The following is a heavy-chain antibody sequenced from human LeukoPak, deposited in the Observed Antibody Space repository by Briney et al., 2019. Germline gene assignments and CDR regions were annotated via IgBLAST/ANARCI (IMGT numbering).Heavy chain of an antibody. CDR1: GFTFSSYP. V-gene: IGHV3-23*01. CDR3: AKGHQEVSVTTYLYFDC. Sequence: PGGSLRLSCAASGFTFSSYPLTWVRQAPGKGLEWVSSISGDGRSTYYADSAKGRFTISRENSKNTLYQQMNSLRAEDTAVYYCAKGHQEVSVTTYLYFDCWGQGTLVTVSS. J-gene: IGHJ4*02. CDR2: ISGDGRST. D-gene: IGHD4-17*01.